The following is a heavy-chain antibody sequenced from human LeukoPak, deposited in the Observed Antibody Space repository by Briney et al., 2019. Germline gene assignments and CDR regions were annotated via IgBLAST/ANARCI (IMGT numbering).Heavy chain of an antibody. CDR3: ARDGAYGDWTVVYFDY. Sequence: SQTLFLTCTVSGGSISSGSYYWSWIRQPAGKGLEWIGRIYTSGSTNYNPSLKSRVTISVDTSKNQFSLKLSSVTAADTAVYYCARDGAYGDWTVVYFDYWGQGTLVTVSS. J-gene: IGHJ4*02. CDR1: GGSISSGSYY. CDR2: IYTSGST. D-gene: IGHD4-17*01. V-gene: IGHV4-61*02.